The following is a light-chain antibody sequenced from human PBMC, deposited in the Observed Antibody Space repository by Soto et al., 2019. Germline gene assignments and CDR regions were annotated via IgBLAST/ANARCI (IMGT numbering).Light chain of an antibody. Sequence: QSVLTQSPSASGSPGQSVTISCTGTSSDVGGYNYVSWYQQHPGKAPKLMIYEASKRPSGVPDRFSGSKSGNTASLTVSGLQAEDEADYYCSSYAGTNNFVFGTGTKLTVL. CDR3: SSYAGTNNFV. CDR2: EAS. J-gene: IGLJ1*01. V-gene: IGLV2-8*01. CDR1: SSDVGGYNY.